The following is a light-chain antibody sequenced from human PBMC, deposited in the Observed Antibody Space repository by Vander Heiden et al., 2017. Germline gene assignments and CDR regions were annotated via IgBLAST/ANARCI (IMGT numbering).Light chain of an antibody. CDR1: QSISSY. V-gene: IGKV1-39*01. Sequence: DIHTTQSPSSLSASVGDRVTITWRASQSISSYLNWYQQKPGKAPGLLVFAASNLQSRVPSRFSGSGSGTDFAITISSLQPEDFATYYCQQSYSTPTFGQGTKVEIK. CDR2: AAS. J-gene: IGKJ1*01. CDR3: QQSYSTPT.